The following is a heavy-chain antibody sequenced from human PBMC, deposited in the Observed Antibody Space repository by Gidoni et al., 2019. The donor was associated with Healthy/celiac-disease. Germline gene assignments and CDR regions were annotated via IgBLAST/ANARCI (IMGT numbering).Heavy chain of an antibody. CDR1: GGSISSYS. Sequence: QVQLQESGPGLVKPSETLSLTCTVSGGSISSYSWSWIRQPAGKGLEWVGRIYTSRSTTYNPSLKSRVTMSVDTSKNQFSLKLSSVTAADTAVYYCARDRGSGWPYDAFDIWGQGTMVTVSS. CDR2: IYTSRST. CDR3: ARDRGSGWPYDAFDI. J-gene: IGHJ3*02. V-gene: IGHV4-4*07. D-gene: IGHD6-25*01.